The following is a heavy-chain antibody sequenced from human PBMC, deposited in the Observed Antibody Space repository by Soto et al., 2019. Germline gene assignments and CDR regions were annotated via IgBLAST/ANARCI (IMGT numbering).Heavy chain of an antibody. V-gene: IGHV4-34*01. CDR2: INHSGST. CDR3: ARGPRGRNWFDP. Sequence: SETLSLTCAVYGGSFSGYYWGWIRQPPGKGLEWIGEINHSGSTNYNPSLKSRVTISVDTSKNQFSLKLSSVTAADTAVYYCARGPRGRNWFDPWGQGTLVTVSS. J-gene: IGHJ5*02. CDR1: GGSFSGYY.